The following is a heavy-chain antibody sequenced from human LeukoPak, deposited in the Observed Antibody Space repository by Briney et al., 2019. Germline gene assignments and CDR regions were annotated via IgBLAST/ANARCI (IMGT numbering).Heavy chain of an antibody. J-gene: IGHJ4*02. CDR3: AKEIAVVDVGYFDY. D-gene: IGHD6-19*01. Sequence: GGSLRLSCSASGFTFGAYFMHWVRQAPGKGLQYVSSISSNEYDTYYADSVKGRFTISRDNSKNTLYLQMNSLRAEDTAVYYCAKEIAVVDVGYFDYWGQGTLVTVSS. V-gene: IGHV3-64*04. CDR2: ISSNEYDT. CDR1: GFTFGAYF.